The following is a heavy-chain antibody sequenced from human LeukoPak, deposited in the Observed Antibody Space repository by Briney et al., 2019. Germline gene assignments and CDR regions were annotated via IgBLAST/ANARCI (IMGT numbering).Heavy chain of an antibody. CDR3: ARLHAPQTTTSFVRHPGRRGYSGYDSDY. CDR1: GGSFTVYS. J-gene: IGHJ4*02. Sequence: PPETLSLTSAHHGGSFTVYSWCSVRPPPRKGLYWIGEIYPTMSTNYTPPLKSRVTISVDTSKNQFSLKLSSVTAADTAVYYCARLHAPQTTTSFVRHPGRRGYSGYDSDYWGQGTLVTVSS. D-gene: IGHD5-12*01. V-gene: IGHV4-34*01. CDR2: IYPTMST.